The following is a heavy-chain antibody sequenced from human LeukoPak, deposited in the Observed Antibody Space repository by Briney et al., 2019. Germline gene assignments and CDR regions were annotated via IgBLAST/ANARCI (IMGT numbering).Heavy chain of an antibody. CDR2: ISGDNGNT. CDR3: ARDIRAGSSSGLLDY. Sequence: ASVKVSCKASGYSFTNYGIGWVRQAPGQGLEWMGWISGDNGNTNFAQRLQGRITMATDTSTKMAYMELRSLRFDDTAVYYCARDIRAGSSSGLLDYWGQGTLVTVST. J-gene: IGHJ4*02. CDR1: GYSFTNYG. D-gene: IGHD3-22*01. V-gene: IGHV1-18*01.